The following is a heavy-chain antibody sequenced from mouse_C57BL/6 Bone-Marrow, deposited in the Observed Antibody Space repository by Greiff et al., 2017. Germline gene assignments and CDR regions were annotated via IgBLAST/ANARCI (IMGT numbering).Heavy chain of an antibody. D-gene: IGHD2-2*01. CDR2: ISSGGSYT. V-gene: IGHV5-6*01. CDR1: GFTFSSYG. CDR3: ARQPGSFDY. Sequence: EVKLVESGGDLVKPGGSLKLSCAASGFTFSSYGMSWVRQTPDKRLEWVATISSGGSYTYYPDSVKGRFTISRDNAKNTLYLQMSSLKSEDTAMFYCARQPGSFDYWGQGTTLKVSS. J-gene: IGHJ2*01.